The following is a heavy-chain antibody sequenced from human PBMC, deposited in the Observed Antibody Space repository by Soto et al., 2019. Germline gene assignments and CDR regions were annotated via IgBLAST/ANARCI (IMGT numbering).Heavy chain of an antibody. CDR2: MNPNSGNT. Sequence: QVQLVQSGAEVKKPGASVKVSCKASGYTFTSYDINWVRRATGQGLEWMGWMNPNSGNTGYAQKFQGRVTMTRNTSISTAYMELSSLRSEDTAVYYCARAGVAARLISLYYYYGMDVWGQGTTVTVSS. D-gene: IGHD6-6*01. CDR3: ARAGVAARLISLYYYYGMDV. CDR1: GYTFTSYD. V-gene: IGHV1-8*01. J-gene: IGHJ6*02.